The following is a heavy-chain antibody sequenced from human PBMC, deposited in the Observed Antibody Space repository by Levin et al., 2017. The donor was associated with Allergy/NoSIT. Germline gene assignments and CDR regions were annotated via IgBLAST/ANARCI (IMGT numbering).Heavy chain of an antibody. CDR2: ISYGGST. Sequence: SETLSLTCTVSGVSITSGGYYWGWIRQAPVKGLEWIGSISYGGSTEYNPTFKSRVAMSVDTSKNQFSLSPSSVTAADTAVYYCARRLVTVAVTGKEYYFDYWGRGVSVTVSS. D-gene: IGHD6-19*01. J-gene: IGHJ4*02. V-gene: IGHV4-39*01. CDR1: GVSITSGGYY. CDR3: ARRLVTVAVTGKEYYFDY.